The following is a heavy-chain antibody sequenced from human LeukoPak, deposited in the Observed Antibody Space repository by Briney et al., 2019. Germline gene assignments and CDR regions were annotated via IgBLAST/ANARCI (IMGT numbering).Heavy chain of an antibody. J-gene: IGHJ4*02. CDR3: ARLVVVGMATIWYYFDY. D-gene: IGHD5-12*01. CDR2: IYYSGST. Sequence: NTSETLSLTCAVYGGSFSGYYWSWIRQPPGKGLEWIGYIYYSGSTNYNPSLKSRVTISVDTSKNQFSLKLSSVTAADTAVYYCARLVVVGMATIWYYFDYWGQGTLVTVSS. V-gene: IGHV4-59*08. CDR1: GGSFSGYY.